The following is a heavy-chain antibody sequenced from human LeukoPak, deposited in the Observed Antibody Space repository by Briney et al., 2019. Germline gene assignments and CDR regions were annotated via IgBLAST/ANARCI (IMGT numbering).Heavy chain of an antibody. Sequence: PSETLSLTCSVSGGSINNYYWTWIRQPPGKGLEWVGYIYYSGGTNYNSSLKRGDSMSVDTSKNQFSLKLSSVTAADTAVYYCARRAAAVGTYYMDVWGKGATVTVSS. CDR3: ARRAAAVGTYYMDV. D-gene: IGHD6-13*01. J-gene: IGHJ6*03. CDR2: IYYSGGT. V-gene: IGHV4-59*01. CDR1: GGSINNYY.